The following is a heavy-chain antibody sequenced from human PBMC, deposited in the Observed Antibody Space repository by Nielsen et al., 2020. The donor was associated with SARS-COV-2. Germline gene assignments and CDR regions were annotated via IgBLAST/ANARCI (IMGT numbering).Heavy chain of an antibody. V-gene: IGHV3-74*01. J-gene: IGHJ4*02. CDR2: IKSDGSGT. Sequence: GGSLRLSCAASGLTFSNYWMHWVRQAPGKGLVWVSRIKSDGSGTRYADSVEGRFTISRDNAKNSLYLQMNSLRAEDTALYYCAKLGDLHYGDYFDYWGQGTLVTVSS. CDR3: AKLGDLHYGDYFDY. CDR1: GLTFSNYW. D-gene: IGHD4-17*01.